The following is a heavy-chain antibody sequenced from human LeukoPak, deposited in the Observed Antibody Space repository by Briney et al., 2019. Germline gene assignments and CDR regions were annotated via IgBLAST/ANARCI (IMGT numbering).Heavy chain of an antibody. CDR1: GGSISSYY. V-gene: IGHV4-59*08. Sequence: TSETLSLTCTVSGGSISSYYWSWIRQPPGKGLEWIGYIYYSGSTNYNPSLKSRVTISVDTSKNQFSLKLSSVTAADTAVYYCARHPSYYDFWSGYYYFAYWGQGTLVTVSS. D-gene: IGHD3-3*01. CDR3: ARHPSYYDFWSGYYYFAY. J-gene: IGHJ4*02. CDR2: IYYSGST.